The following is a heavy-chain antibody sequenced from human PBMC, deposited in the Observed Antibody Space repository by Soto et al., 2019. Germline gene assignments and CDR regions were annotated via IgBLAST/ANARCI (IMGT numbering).Heavy chain of an antibody. V-gene: IGHV4-30-4*01. CDR3: ARDKLLPGGIDGGTFES. D-gene: IGHD2-8*02. J-gene: IGHJ4*02. CDR2: IYYSGST. Sequence: SETLSLTCTVSGGSISSGDYYWSWIRQPPGKGLEWIGCIYYSGSTYYNPSLKSRVTISVDTSKNQFSLKLTSVTAADTAVYYCARDKLLPGGIDGGTFESWGQGTLVTVSS. CDR1: GGSISSGDYY.